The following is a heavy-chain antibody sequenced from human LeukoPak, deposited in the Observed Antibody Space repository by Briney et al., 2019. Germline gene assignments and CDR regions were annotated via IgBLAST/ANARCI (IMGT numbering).Heavy chain of an antibody. D-gene: IGHD2-21*01. V-gene: IGHV3-23*01. J-gene: IGHJ4*02. Sequence: GGSLRLSCEVSGFTFSSYHMNWVRQAPGKGLEWVSVISTGGGTTYYADSVKGRFTISRDNSKNMLFLQMSSLRAEDTAVYYCAKAGSDVARFFDYWGQGTLVTVSS. CDR3: AKAGSDVARFFDY. CDR2: ISTGGGTT. CDR1: GFTFSSYH.